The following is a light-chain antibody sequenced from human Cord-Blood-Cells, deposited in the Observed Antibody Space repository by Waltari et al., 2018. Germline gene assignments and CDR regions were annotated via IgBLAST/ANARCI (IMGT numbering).Light chain of an antibody. CDR2: GAS. J-gene: IGKJ2*01. Sequence: EIVMTQSPATLSVSPGERATISCRASQCVSSNLAWYQQKPGQAPRLLIYGASTRATGIPARFSGSGSGTEFTLTISSLQSEDFAVYYCQQYNNWPPYTFGQGTKLEIK. V-gene: IGKV3-15*01. CDR1: QCVSSN. CDR3: QQYNNWPPYT.